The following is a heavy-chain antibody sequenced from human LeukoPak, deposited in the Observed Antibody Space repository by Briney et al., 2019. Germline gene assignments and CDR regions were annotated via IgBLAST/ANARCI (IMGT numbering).Heavy chain of an antibody. CDR3: ARSDYYGMDV. Sequence: SETLSLTCSVSGGTLTNYYWGWIRQPPGKGLEFIGYIHSDGTTNYDSSLQSRVAISLDTSKNQFSLKLSSVTAADTAVYYCARSDYYGMDVWGQGTTVTVSS. J-gene: IGHJ6*02. CDR1: GGTLTNYY. CDR2: IHSDGTT. V-gene: IGHV4-59*01.